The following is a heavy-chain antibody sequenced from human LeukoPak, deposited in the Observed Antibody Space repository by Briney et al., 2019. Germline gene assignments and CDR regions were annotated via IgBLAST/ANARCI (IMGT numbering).Heavy chain of an antibody. Sequence: GGSLRLSCAASGFTFSSYAMSWVRQAPGKGLEWVSAISGSGGSTYYADSVKGRFTISRDNSKNTLYLQMNSLRAEDTAVYYCAKDANYYDSSGYYYDIISWGQGTLVTVSS. CDR3: AKDANYYDSSGYYYDIIS. CDR1: GFTFSSYA. CDR2: ISGSGGST. V-gene: IGHV3-23*01. J-gene: IGHJ5*02. D-gene: IGHD3-22*01.